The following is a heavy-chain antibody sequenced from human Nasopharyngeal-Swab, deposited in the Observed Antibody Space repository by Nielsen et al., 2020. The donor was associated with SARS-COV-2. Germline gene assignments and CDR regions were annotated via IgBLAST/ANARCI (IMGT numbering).Heavy chain of an antibody. Sequence: GESLKISCAASGFTFSSYAMSWVRQAPGKGLEWVSAISGSGGSTYYADSVKGRFTISRDNAKNSLYLQMNSLRAEDTAVYYCARVTYYYGSGGNFDYWGQGTLVTVSS. J-gene: IGHJ4*02. CDR2: ISGSGGST. CDR3: ARVTYYYGSGGNFDY. V-gene: IGHV3-23*01. CDR1: GFTFSSYA. D-gene: IGHD3-10*01.